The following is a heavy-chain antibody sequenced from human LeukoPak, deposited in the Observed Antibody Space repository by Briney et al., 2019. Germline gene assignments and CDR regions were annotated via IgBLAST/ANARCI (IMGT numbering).Heavy chain of an antibody. CDR2: IKKDGSDK. Sequence: GGSLRLSCAASGFTFSSYWMSWVRQAPGKGLEWVANIKKDGSDKYYVDSVKGRFTISRDNAKTSLYLQMNSVRAEDTAVYYCARHLSGVTGYTYGRGIDYWGQGTLVTVSS. J-gene: IGHJ4*02. CDR1: GFTFSSYW. CDR3: ARHLSGVTGYTYGRGIDY. D-gene: IGHD5-18*01. V-gene: IGHV3-7*01.